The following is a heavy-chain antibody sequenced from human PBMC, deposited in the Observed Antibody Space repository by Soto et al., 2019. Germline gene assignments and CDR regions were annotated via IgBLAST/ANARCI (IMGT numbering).Heavy chain of an antibody. CDR3: ARLEGSGSYYHRHFDY. D-gene: IGHD3-10*01. V-gene: IGHV4-59*08. Sequence: SSETLSLTCTVSGRSISSYYWSWIRQPPGKGLEWIGYIYYSGSTNYNPSLKSRVTISVDTSKNQFSLKVSSVTAADTAVYYCARLEGSGSYYHRHFDYWGQGTLVTVSS. CDR1: GRSISSYY. CDR2: IYYSGST. J-gene: IGHJ4*02.